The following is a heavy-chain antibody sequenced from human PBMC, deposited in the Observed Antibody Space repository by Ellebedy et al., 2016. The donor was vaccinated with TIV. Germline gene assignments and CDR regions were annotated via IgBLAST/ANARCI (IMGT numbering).Heavy chain of an antibody. CDR2: ISTITNY. J-gene: IGHJ4*02. CDR3: ARVFTGPHHCDF. Sequence: GESLKISCAASGFTFSTYSLNWVRQAPGKGLEWVSSISTITNYADSVRGRFTISRDNAKNSLYLQMNSLRAEDTAVYYCARVFTGPHHCDFWGLGILVTVSS. CDR1: GFTFSTYS. V-gene: IGHV3-21*01. D-gene: IGHD1-14*01.